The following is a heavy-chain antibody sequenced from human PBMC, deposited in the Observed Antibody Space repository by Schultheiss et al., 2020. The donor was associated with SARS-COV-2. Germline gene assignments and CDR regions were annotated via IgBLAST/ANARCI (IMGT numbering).Heavy chain of an antibody. Sequence: GGSLRLSCAASGFTFSSYWMSWVRQAPGKGLEWVSSISGTGRYIYYVDSVKGRFTISRDNAENSLYLQMNSLRAEDTAVYYCARVIYDNSGNDAFDIWGQGTMVTVSS. CDR3: ARVIYDNSGNDAFDI. V-gene: IGHV3-21*01. CDR2: ISGTGRYI. D-gene: IGHD3-22*01. CDR1: GFTFSSYW. J-gene: IGHJ3*02.